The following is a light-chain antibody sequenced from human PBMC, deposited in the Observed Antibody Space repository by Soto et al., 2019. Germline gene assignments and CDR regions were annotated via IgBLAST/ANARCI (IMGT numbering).Light chain of an antibody. V-gene: IGKV1-8*01. CDR1: QGISSY. J-gene: IGKJ2*01. Sequence: AIRMTQSPSSFSASTGDRVTITCRASQGISSYLAWYQQKPGKAPKLMIYAASTLQSGVPSRFRGSGYGTDFTLTISCLQSEDFATYYCQQYYSYPQTFGQGTKLEIK. CDR2: AAS. CDR3: QQYYSYPQT.